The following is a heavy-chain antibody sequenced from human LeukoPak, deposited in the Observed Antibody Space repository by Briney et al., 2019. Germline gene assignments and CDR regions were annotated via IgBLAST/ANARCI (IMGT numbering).Heavy chain of an antibody. J-gene: IGHJ4*02. CDR2: VRSKADNYAT. CDR3: TTEGDGYKL. Sequence: GGSLRLSCAASGFTVSGSSLHWVRQASGKGLEWVGRVRSKADNYATAYSASVQGRFTVSRDDSKNTLYLQMNSLKTEDTAVYYCTTEGDGYKLWGQGTLVTVSS. CDR1: GFTVSGSS. D-gene: IGHD5-24*01. V-gene: IGHV3-73*01.